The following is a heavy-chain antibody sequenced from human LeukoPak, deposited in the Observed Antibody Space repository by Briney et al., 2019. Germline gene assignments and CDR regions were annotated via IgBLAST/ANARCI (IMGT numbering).Heavy chain of an antibody. CDR1: GGSISSYY. CDR3: ARGSIFGVVIIRGGAFDI. CDR2: IYTSGST. V-gene: IGHV4-4*07. J-gene: IGHJ3*02. Sequence: SETLSLTCTVSGGSISSYYWSWIRQPAGKGLEWIGRIYTSGSTNYNPSLKSRVTMSVDTSKNQFSLKLSSVTAADTAVYYCARGSIFGVVIIRGGAFDIWGQGTMVTVSS. D-gene: IGHD3-3*01.